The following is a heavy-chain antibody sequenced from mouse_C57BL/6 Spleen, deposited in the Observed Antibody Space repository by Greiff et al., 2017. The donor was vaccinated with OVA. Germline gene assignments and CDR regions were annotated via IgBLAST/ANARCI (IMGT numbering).Heavy chain of an antibody. CDR3: ARSRDWYFDV. J-gene: IGHJ1*03. V-gene: IGHV1-59*01. CDR1: GYTFTSYW. Sequence: QVQLQQPGAELVRPGTSVKLSWKASGYTFTSYWMHWVKQRPGQGLEWIGVIDPSDSYTNYNQKFKGKATLTVDTSSSTAYMQLSSLTSEDSAVYYCARSRDWYFDVWGTGTTVTVSS. CDR2: IDPSDSYT.